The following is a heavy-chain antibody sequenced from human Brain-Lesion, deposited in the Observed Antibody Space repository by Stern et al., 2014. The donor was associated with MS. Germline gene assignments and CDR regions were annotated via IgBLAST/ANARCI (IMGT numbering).Heavy chain of an antibody. Sequence: EVQLGESGGDLVQPGGSLRLSWVASGFTFSDYWLTWVRQAPGKGLQWVATINQDGRDKNYVDSVKGRFTISRDNAKNSLYLQMNSLRVDDTAVYYCARIDRGNYDFWSGYYDYWFDPWGQGTLVTVSS. D-gene: IGHD3-3*01. CDR2: INQDGRDK. CDR3: ARIDRGNYDFWSGYYDYWFDP. CDR1: GFTFSDYW. V-gene: IGHV3-7*01. J-gene: IGHJ5*02.